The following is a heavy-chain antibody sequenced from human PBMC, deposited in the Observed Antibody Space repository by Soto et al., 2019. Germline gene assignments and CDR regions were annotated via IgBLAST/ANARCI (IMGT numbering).Heavy chain of an antibody. CDR3: TTEGVYSYDSSGYSYH. CDR2: IKTKTDGGTT. CDR1: GFTFSNAW. D-gene: IGHD3-22*01. Sequence: EVQLVEAGGGLVKPGGSIRLSCAASGFTFSNAWMNWVRQAPGKGLEWVGRIKTKTDGGTTDYAAPVKGRFTISRDDSKNTLYLQMNSLKTEDTAVYDCTTEGVYSYDSSGYSYHWGQGSMVTVSS. V-gene: IGHV3-15*07. J-gene: IGHJ5*02.